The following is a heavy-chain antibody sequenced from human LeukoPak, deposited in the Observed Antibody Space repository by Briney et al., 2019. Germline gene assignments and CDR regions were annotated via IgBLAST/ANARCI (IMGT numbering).Heavy chain of an antibody. V-gene: IGHV4-30-4*01. CDR3: ARVIGAVAGTLDY. J-gene: IGHJ4*02. CDR1: GGSISGADYY. D-gene: IGHD6-19*01. CDR2: VYHSGLT. Sequence: SQTLSLTCTVSGGSISGADYYWSWIRQPPGTGLEWIGYVYHSGLTYYNPSLKSRVTISVDTSKSQFSLKLSSVTAADTAVYYCARVIGAVAGTLDYWGQGTLVTVSS.